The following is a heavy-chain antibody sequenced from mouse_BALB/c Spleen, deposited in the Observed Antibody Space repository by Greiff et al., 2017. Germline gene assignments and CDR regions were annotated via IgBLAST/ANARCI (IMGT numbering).Heavy chain of an antibody. CDR1: CYTFTSYW. J-gene: IGHJ2*01. V-gene: IGHV1-69*02. CDR2: IYPSDSYT. D-gene: IGHD2-2*01. Sequence: QVQLQQPGAELVRPGASVKLSCKASCYTFTSYWINWVKQRPGQGLEWIGNIYPSDSYTNYNQKFKDKATLTVDKSSSTAYMQLSSPTSEDSAVYYCTRSGLRGFDYWGQGTTLTVSS. CDR3: TRSGLRGFDY.